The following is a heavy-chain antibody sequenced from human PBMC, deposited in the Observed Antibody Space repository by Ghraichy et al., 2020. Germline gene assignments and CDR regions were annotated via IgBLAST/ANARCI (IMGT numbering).Heavy chain of an antibody. V-gene: IGHV4-34*01. J-gene: IGHJ3*02. CDR1: GGSFSGYY. CDR2: INHSGST. D-gene: IGHD7-27*01. CDR3: AREAGDTNDAFDI. Sequence: SQTLSLTCAVYGGSFSGYYWSWIRQPPGKGLEWIGEINHSGSTNYNPSLKSRVTISVDTSKNQFSLKLSSVTAADTAVYYCAREAGDTNDAFDIWGQGTMVTVSS.